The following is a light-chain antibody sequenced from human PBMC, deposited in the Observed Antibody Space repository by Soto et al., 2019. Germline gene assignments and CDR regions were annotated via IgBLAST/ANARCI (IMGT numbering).Light chain of an antibody. Sequence: QPVLTQSSSASASLGSSVKLTCTLSSGHNTYTIAWHQQQPGKAPRYLMKLERSGSYDKGSGVPDRFSGSSSGADRYLTISHLQSEDEADYYCETWDSNTHTVFGGGTQLTVL. V-gene: IGLV4-60*03. J-gene: IGLJ7*01. CDR2: LERSGSY. CDR1: SGHNTYT. CDR3: ETWDSNTHTV.